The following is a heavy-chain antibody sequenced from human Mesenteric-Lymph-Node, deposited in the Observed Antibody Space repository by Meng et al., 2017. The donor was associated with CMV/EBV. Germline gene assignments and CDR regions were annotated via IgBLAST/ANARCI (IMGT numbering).Heavy chain of an antibody. V-gene: IGHV4-34*01. J-gene: IGHJ4*02. CDR3: ASHYYGSGSYYRHFDY. D-gene: IGHD3-10*01. CDR2: VTHSGTT. Sequence: YDGSFSDYYWTWIRQPPGKGLEWIGEVTHSGTTNYNPSLKSRVIISLDTSKNQFSLNLRSVTAADTAVYYCASHYYGSGSYYRHFDYWGQGTLVTVSS. CDR1: DGSFSDYY.